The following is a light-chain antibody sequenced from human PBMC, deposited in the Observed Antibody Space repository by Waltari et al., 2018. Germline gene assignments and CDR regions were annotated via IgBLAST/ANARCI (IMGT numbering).Light chain of an antibody. Sequence: EVVLTQSPGTLSLSPGEKATLSCRASQSLTKRYLAWYPQKPGQPPKLLIYGASSRAAGIPYRLRGSGSGTDFSLTINRLEPDESAVYYCQQYGSSILYTFGQGTKLEIK. J-gene: IGKJ2*01. V-gene: IGKV3-20*01. CDR2: GAS. CDR1: QSLTKRY. CDR3: QQYGSSILYT.